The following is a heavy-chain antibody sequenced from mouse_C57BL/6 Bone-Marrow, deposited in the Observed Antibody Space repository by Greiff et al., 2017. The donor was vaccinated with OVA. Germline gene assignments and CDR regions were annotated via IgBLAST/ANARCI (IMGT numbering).Heavy chain of an antibody. J-gene: IGHJ2*01. CDR1: GYTFTDYN. CDR3: ARRVTGTIPFDY. V-gene: IGHV1-18*01. CDR2: INPNNGGT. D-gene: IGHD4-1*01. Sequence: EVQLQQSGPELVKPGASVKIPCKASGYTFTDYNMDWVKQSHGKSLEWIGDINPNNGGTIYNQKFKGKATLTVDKSSSTAYMELRSLTSEDTAVYYCARRVTGTIPFDYWGQGTTLTVSS.